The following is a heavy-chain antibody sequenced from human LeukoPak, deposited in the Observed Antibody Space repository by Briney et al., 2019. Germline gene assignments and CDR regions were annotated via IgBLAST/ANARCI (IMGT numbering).Heavy chain of an antibody. D-gene: IGHD3-22*01. V-gene: IGHV3-33*01. CDR2: IWYDGSNK. Sequence: GGSLRLSCAASGFTFSSYGMHWVRQAPGKGLEWVAVIWYDGSNKYYADSVKGRFTISRDNSKNTLYLQMNSLRAEDTAVYYCARAYYYDSGGYHYLDYWGQGTLVTVSS. CDR3: ARAYYYDSGGYHYLDY. J-gene: IGHJ4*02. CDR1: GFTFSSYG.